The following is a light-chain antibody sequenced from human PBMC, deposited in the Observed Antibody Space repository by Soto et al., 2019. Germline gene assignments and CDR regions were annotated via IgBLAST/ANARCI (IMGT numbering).Light chain of an antibody. Sequence: DIQMPQSPSSLSASVGDRVTITCRASQSISYYLNWYQQKPGKAPKFLISAASTLQSGVPSRFSGSGSGTDFNLTISSLQPEDFATYYGQQTYSTVSITFGQGTRLEIK. J-gene: IGKJ5*01. CDR3: QQTYSTVSIT. CDR1: QSISYY. CDR2: AAS. V-gene: IGKV1-39*01.